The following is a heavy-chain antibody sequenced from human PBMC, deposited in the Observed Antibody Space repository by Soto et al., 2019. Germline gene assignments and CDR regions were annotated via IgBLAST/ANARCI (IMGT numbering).Heavy chain of an antibody. D-gene: IGHD2-15*01. CDR1: GYTFTSYS. CDR3: ARAGIDRYGTDV. J-gene: IGHJ6*02. V-gene: IGHV1-3*01. CDR2: INAGNGNT. Sequence: ASVKVSCKASGYTFTSYSMHWVRQAPGQRLEWMGWINAGNGNTKYSQKFQGRVTITRDTSASTAYMELSSLRSEDTAVYYCARAGIDRYGTDVWGQGTTVTVS.